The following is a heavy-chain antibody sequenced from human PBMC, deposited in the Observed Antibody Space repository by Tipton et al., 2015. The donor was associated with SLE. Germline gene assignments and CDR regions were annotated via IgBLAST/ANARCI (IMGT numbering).Heavy chain of an antibody. V-gene: IGHV4-38-2*02. CDR3: ARDGQRGSPAV. CDR1: GYSISSGYY. J-gene: IGHJ4*02. D-gene: IGHD1-26*01. CDR2: IYHSGST. Sequence: TLSLTCTVSGYSISSGYYWGWIRQPPGKGLEWIGSIYHSGSTYYNPSLKSRVTISVDTSKNQFSLKLSSVTAADTAVYYCARDGQRGSPAVWGQGTLVTVSS.